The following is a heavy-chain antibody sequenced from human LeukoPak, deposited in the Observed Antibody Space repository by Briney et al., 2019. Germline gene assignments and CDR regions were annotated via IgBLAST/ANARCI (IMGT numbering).Heavy chain of an antibody. J-gene: IGHJ4*02. CDR3: ARDSTVVPAAIDYFDY. Sequence: GGSLRLSCPASGFTFSSYSMNWVRQAPGKGLEWVSSISSSSSYIYYADSVKGRFTISRDNAKNSLYLQMNSLRAEDTAVYYCARDSTVVPAAIDYFDYWGQGTLVTVSS. CDR2: ISSSSSYI. V-gene: IGHV3-21*01. CDR1: GFTFSSYS. D-gene: IGHD2-2*01.